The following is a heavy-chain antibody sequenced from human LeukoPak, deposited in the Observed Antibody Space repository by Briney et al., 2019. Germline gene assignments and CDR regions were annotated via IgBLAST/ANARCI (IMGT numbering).Heavy chain of an antibody. J-gene: IGHJ4*02. Sequence: PSETLSLTCTVSGGSISDYYWSWIRQPPGKGLEWIGYIYYSGSTNYNPSLKSRVTISVDTSKNQFSLKLSSVTAADTAVYYCARSTFGAPDYFDYWGQRNLVTVSS. CDR2: IYYSGST. V-gene: IGHV4-59*01. D-gene: IGHD1-1*01. CDR3: ARSTFGAPDYFDY. CDR1: GGSISDYY.